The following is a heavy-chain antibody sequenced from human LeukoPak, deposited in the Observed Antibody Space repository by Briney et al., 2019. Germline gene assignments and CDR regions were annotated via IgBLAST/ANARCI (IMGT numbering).Heavy chain of an antibody. Sequence: GGSLRLSCAASGFTFSSYAMHWVRQAPGKGLEWVAVISYDGSNKYYADSVKGRFTISRDNSKNTLYLQMNSLRAEDTAVYYCARVYYSNQAYYYYYYMDVWGKGTTVTVSS. D-gene: IGHD4-11*01. CDR1: GFTFSSYA. CDR2: ISYDGSNK. V-gene: IGHV3-30*04. J-gene: IGHJ6*03. CDR3: ARVYYSNQAYYYYYYMDV.